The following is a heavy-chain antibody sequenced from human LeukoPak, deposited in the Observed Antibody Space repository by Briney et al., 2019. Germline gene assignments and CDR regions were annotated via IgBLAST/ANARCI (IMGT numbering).Heavy chain of an antibody. Sequence: SQTLSLTCTVSGDSITSDSITSDYWSWIRQPAGKGLEWIGRIYTSGSTNYNPSLKSRVTMSVDTSKNQFSLKLSSVTAADTAVYYCARDAHYYDSSGYLNYWGQGTLVTVSS. CDR3: ARDAHYYDSSGYLNY. D-gene: IGHD3-22*01. CDR2: IYTSGST. V-gene: IGHV4-61*02. J-gene: IGHJ4*02. CDR1: GDSITSDSITSDY.